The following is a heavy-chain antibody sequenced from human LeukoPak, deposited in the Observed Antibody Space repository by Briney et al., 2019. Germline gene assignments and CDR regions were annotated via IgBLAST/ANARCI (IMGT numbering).Heavy chain of an antibody. D-gene: IGHD2-2*01. J-gene: IGHJ6*03. V-gene: IGHV1-18*04. CDR2: ISAYNGNT. Sequence: GESLKISCKGSGYSFTSYWIGWVRQAPGQGLEWMGWISAYNGNTNYAQKLQGRVTMTTDTSTSTAYMELRSLRSDDTAVYYCARAPYCSSTSCYDYYMDVWGKGTTVTVSS. CDR1: GYSFTSYW. CDR3: ARAPYCSSTSCYDYYMDV.